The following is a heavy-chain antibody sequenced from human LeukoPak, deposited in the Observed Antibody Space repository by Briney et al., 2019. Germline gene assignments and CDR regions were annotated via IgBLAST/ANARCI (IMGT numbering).Heavy chain of an antibody. Sequence: PGGSLRLSCAASGFTFSSYYINWVRQSPGKGLEWVSSISNSSSYIYYADSVKGRFTISRDDAKSSLYLQMNSLRAEDTAVYYCARDGLTTHYYMDVWGRGTTVTVSS. CDR2: ISNSSSYI. CDR3: ARDGLTTHYYMDV. J-gene: IGHJ6*03. CDR1: GFTFSSYY. V-gene: IGHV3-21*01. D-gene: IGHD1-14*01.